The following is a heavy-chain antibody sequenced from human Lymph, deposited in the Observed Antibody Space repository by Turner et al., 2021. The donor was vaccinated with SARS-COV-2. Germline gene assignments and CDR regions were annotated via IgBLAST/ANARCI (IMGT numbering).Heavy chain of an antibody. J-gene: IGHJ4*02. D-gene: IGHD7-27*01. Sequence: QVQLVESGGGVVQPGRSLRLSCAASGFTFSSYAMNRVRQAPGKGLEWVTLISYDGSNKYYADSVKGRFTISRDNSKNTLYLQMNSLRAEDTAVYYCARSGPNFDFWGQGTLVTVSS. CDR3: ARSGPNFDF. CDR2: ISYDGSNK. CDR1: GFTFSSYA. V-gene: IGHV3-30-3*01.